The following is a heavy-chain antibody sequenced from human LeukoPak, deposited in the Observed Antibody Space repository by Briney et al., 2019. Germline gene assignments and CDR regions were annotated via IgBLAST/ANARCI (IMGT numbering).Heavy chain of an antibody. CDR2: ISGSGGST. CDR1: GFTFSNYW. Sequence: PGGALRLSCAASGFTFSNYWMTWVRQAPGKGLEWVSAISGSGGSTYYADSVKGRFTISRDNSKNTLYLQMNSLRAEDTAVYYCAKDHDFWSGYYLDYWGQGTLVTVSS. D-gene: IGHD3-3*01. V-gene: IGHV3-23*01. CDR3: AKDHDFWSGYYLDY. J-gene: IGHJ4*02.